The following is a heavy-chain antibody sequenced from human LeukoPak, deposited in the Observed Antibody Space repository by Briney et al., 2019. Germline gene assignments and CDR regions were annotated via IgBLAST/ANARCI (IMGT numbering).Heavy chain of an antibody. CDR2: IYYSGST. CDR3: ARRRTGDRYFDY. J-gene: IGHJ4*02. CDR1: GGSISSSSYY. D-gene: IGHD7-27*01. Sequence: SETLSLTCTVSGGSISSSSYYWGWIRRPPGKGLEWIGSIYYSGSTYYNPSLRSRVTISVDTSKNQFSLKLSSVTAADTAVYYCARRRTGDRYFDYWGQGSLVTVSS. V-gene: IGHV4-39*01.